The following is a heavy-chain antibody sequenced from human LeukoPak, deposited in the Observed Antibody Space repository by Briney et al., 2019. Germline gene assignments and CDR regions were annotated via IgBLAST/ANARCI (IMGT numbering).Heavy chain of an antibody. J-gene: IGHJ4*02. D-gene: IGHD3-22*01. Sequence: PSETLSLTCTVSGGSISSGSYYWSWIRQPAGKGLEWIGRIYTSGSTNYNPSLKSRVTISVDTSKNQFSLKLSSVTAADTAVYYCAIHYYDSSGYYLFDYWGQGTLVTVSS. CDR2: IYTSGST. V-gene: IGHV4-61*02. CDR1: GGSISSGSYY. CDR3: AIHYYDSSGYYLFDY.